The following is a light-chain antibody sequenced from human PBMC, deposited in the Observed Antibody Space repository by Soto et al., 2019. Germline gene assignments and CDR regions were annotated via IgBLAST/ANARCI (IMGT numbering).Light chain of an antibody. V-gene: IGLV2-11*01. CDR3: CSYAGSYRDV. CDR1: SSDVGGYNY. CDR2: DVS. J-gene: IGLJ1*01. Sequence: QSALTQPRSVSGSPGQSVTISCTGTSSDVGGYNYVSWYQQHPGKAPKLMIYDVSKRPSGVPDRFSGSKSGNTASLTISGLQAEDEAYYYCCSYAGSYRDVFGTGTKLTVL.